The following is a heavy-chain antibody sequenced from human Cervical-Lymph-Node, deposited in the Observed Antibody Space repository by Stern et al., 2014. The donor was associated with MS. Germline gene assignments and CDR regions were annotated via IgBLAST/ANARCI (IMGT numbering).Heavy chain of an antibody. J-gene: IGHJ6*02. CDR1: GFTFTTSV. D-gene: IGHD3-22*01. Sequence: QLVESGPEVKKPGTSVKVSCAASGFTFTTSVVQWVRQARGQRLEWIGWIVGAGGKPNYAQKFQERVTITRDLPTSTIYMELSSLKSEDTAVYYCAADGEYYDSSGHHPVLAMVDVWGQGTTVIVSS. CDR3: AADGEYYDSSGHHPVLAMVDV. CDR2: IVGAGGKP. V-gene: IGHV1-58*01.